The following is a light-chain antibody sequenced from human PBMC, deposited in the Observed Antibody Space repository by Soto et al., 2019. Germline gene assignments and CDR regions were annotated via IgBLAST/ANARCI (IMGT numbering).Light chain of an antibody. Sequence: PGERATLSCWASQSVSSTYLAWYQQKPGQAPRLLIYGASSRATGIPDRFSGSGSGTDFTLTISRLEPEDFAVYYCQHERAFGQGTKVEIK. CDR3: QHERA. CDR2: GAS. V-gene: IGKV3-20*01. CDR1: QSVSSTY. J-gene: IGKJ1*01.